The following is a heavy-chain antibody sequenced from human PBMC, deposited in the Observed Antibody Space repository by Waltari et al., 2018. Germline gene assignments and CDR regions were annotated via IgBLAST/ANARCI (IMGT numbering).Heavy chain of an antibody. D-gene: IGHD3-10*01. CDR3: ARESYGSGSPYYYYYGMDV. Sequence: QVQLQESGPGLVKPSETLSLTCTVSGGSISSYYWSWIRPPGGQGLEWIGRIYTSGSTNYNPSLKSRVTMSVDTSKNQFSLKLSSVTAADTAVYYCARESYGSGSPYYYYYGMDVWGQGTTVTVSS. J-gene: IGHJ6*02. CDR2: IYTSGST. V-gene: IGHV4-4*07. CDR1: GGSISSYY.